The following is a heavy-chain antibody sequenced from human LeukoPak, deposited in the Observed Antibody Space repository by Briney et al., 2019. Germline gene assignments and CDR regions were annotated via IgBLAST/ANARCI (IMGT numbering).Heavy chain of an antibody. Sequence: GGSLRLSCAASGLTFSSYAMSWVRQAPGKGLEWVSAISGSGGSTYYADSVKGRFTISRDNSKNTLYLQMNSLRAEDTAVYYCAKDRAGYSSSWYEDYWGQGTLVTVSS. CDR3: AKDRAGYSSSWYEDY. CDR1: GLTFSSYA. D-gene: IGHD6-13*01. CDR2: ISGSGGST. J-gene: IGHJ4*02. V-gene: IGHV3-23*01.